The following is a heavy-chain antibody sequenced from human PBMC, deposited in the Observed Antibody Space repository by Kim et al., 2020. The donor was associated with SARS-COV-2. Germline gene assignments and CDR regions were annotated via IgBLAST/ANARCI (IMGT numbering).Heavy chain of an antibody. CDR1: GFTFGSHV. D-gene: IGHD3-10*01. CDR3: VRDYYGSGSSSCGMDV. CDR2: ISYDGRIQ. Sequence: GGSLRLSCAASGFTFGSHVMHWVRQAPGKGLEWVADISYDGRIQYYADSVKGRFTISRDNSKNTLYLQMNSLRVEDTAVYYCVRDYYGSGSSSCGMDVWGQGTTVTVSS. V-gene: IGHV3-30*04. J-gene: IGHJ6*02.